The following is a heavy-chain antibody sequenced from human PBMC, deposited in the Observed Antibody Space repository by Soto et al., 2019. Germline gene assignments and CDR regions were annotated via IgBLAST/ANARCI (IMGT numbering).Heavy chain of an antibody. V-gene: IGHV4-59*05. CDR3: ASLVCSGGSCYSPYYYYLDV. CDR1: GGSISSYY. CDR2: IYYSGST. D-gene: IGHD2-15*01. J-gene: IGHJ6*03. Sequence: SETLSLTCTVSGGSISSYYWSWIRQPPGKGLEWIGSIYYSGSTYYNPSLKSRVTISVDTSKNQFSLKLSSVTAADTAVYYCASLVCSGGSCYSPYYYYLDVRGKGTTVTVSS.